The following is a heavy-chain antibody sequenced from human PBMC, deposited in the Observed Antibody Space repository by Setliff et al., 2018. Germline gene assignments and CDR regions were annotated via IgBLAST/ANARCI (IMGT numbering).Heavy chain of an antibody. CDR1: GASISDYY. V-gene: IGHV4-4*07. Sequence: SETLSLTCTVSGASISDYYWTWIRQPAGKELEWIGRVSASGSTTYNPSLKSRVTMSVDTSRNQISLNLTSVTAADTAVYFCARDNTIVGATDYWGQGTLVTVSS. CDR3: ARDNTIVGATDY. CDR2: VSASGST. D-gene: IGHD1-26*01. J-gene: IGHJ4*02.